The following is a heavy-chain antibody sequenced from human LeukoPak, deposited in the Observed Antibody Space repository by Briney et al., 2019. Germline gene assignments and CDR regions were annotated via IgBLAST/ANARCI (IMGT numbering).Heavy chain of an antibody. CDR2: IKHDGSEK. CDR1: GFTFSTYW. V-gene: IGHV3-7*04. D-gene: IGHD6-13*01. J-gene: IGHJ4*02. CDR3: ARITGIEAAGDY. Sequence: PGGSLRLSCVASGFTFSTYWMSWVRQAPGKGLEWVANIKHDGSEKYYVDSVKGRFTISRDNAKNSLYLEMNGLRAEDTAVYYCARITGIEAAGDYWGQGTLVTVSS.